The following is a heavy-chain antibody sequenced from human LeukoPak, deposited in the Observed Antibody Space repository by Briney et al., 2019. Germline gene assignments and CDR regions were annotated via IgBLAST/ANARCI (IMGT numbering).Heavy chain of an antibody. V-gene: IGHV3-48*01. CDR2: ISSASNTI. J-gene: IGHJ5*02. CDR1: GFTFSSYS. Sequence: GGSLRLSCAASGFTFSSYSMNWVRQAPGKGLEWVSYISSASNTICYADSVKGRFTISRDNAKNSLYLQMNSLRAEDTAMYYCARDGWFGDYNWFDPWGQGTLVTVSS. CDR3: ARDGWFGDYNWFDP. D-gene: IGHD3-10*01.